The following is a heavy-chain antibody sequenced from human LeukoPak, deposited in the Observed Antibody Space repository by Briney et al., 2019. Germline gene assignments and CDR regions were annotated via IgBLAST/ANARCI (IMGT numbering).Heavy chain of an antibody. J-gene: IGHJ4*02. Sequence: SETLSLTCTVSGGSISSGDYYWSWIRQPPGKGLEWIGYIYYSGSTNYNPSLKSRVTISVDTSKDQFSLKLSSVTAADTAVYYCARRGWGSEDYWGQGTLVTVSS. CDR1: GGSISSGDYY. CDR2: IYYSGST. CDR3: ARRGWGSEDY. D-gene: IGHD7-27*01. V-gene: IGHV4-61*08.